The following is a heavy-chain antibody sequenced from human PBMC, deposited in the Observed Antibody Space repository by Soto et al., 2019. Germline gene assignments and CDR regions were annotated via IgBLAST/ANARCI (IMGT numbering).Heavy chain of an antibody. CDR3: ARETYHMDNRGFDY. Sequence: SETLSLTCAVSGVSISSSNWWSWIRQPPGKGLEWIGYIYYSGNTYYNPSLKSRVTISLDMSKNQFSLKLSSVTAADTAVYYCARETYHMDNRGFDYWGPGTLVTVSS. CDR2: IYYSGNT. V-gene: IGHV4-30-4*01. CDR1: GVSISSSNW. J-gene: IGHJ4*02. D-gene: IGHD2-2*01.